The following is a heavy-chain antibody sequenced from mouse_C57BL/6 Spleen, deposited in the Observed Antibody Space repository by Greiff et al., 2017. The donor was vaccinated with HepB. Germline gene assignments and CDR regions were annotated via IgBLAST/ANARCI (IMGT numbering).Heavy chain of an antibody. Sequence: VQLQQPGAELVMPGASVKLSCKASGYTFTSYWMHWVKQRPGQGLEWIGEIDPSDSYTNYNQKFKGKSTLTVDKSSSTAYMQLSSLTSEDSAVYYCARRGGNYYYAMDYWGQGTSVTVSS. CDR3: ARRGGNYYYAMDY. J-gene: IGHJ4*01. CDR1: GYTFTSYW. D-gene: IGHD2-1*01. V-gene: IGHV1-69*01. CDR2: IDPSDSYT.